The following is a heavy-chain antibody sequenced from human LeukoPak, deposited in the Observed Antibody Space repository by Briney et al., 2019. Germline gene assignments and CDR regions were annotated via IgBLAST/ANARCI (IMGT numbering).Heavy chain of an antibody. D-gene: IGHD4-23*01. J-gene: IGHJ5*02. CDR1: DGSITSSCHS. CDR2: NSYSGNT. V-gene: IGHV4-39*01. CDR3: SRHFYGTNSDWFDP. Sequence: PGGTLSLTCTVSDGSITSSCHSWGWNRQPPGRGLEWIGTNSYSGNTYYNPSLKSRVTISVDMSKNQFFLKLSSVTAADTAVYYCSRHFYGTNSDWFDPWGQGTLVTVSS.